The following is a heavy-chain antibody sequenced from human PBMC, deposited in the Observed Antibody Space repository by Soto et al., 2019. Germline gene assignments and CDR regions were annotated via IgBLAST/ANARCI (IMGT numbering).Heavy chain of an antibody. CDR2: ISYDGSNK. Sequence: PGGSLRLSCAASGFTVNSYAMHWVRQAPGKGLEWVAVISYDGSNKYYADSVKGRFTISRDNSKNTLYLQMNSLRAEDTAVYYCARGILTGWGDDSPKGFLDDGPYYYYYGMDVWGQGTTVTVSS. V-gene: IGHV3-30-3*01. CDR1: GFTVNSYA. D-gene: IGHD3-9*01. CDR3: ARGILTGWGDDSPKGFLDDGPYYYYYGMDV. J-gene: IGHJ6*02.